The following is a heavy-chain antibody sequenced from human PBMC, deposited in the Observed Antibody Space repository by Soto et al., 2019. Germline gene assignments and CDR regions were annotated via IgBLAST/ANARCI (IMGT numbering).Heavy chain of an antibody. CDR1: GFTFSSYA. V-gene: IGHV3-23*01. Sequence: PVGSLRLSCAASGFTFSSYAMSWVRQAPGKGLEWVSAISGSGGSTYYADSVKGRFTISRDNSKNTLYLQMNSLRAEDTAVYYCAKGPNTHTPFMSGSYGNYYFDYWGQGTLVTVSS. CDR2: ISGSGGST. J-gene: IGHJ4*02. CDR3: AKGPNTHTPFMSGSYGNYYFDY. D-gene: IGHD3-10*01.